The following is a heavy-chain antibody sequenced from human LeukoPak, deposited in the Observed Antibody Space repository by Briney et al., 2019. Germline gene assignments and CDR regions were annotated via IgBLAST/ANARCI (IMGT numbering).Heavy chain of an antibody. CDR2: ISYDGSNK. J-gene: IGHJ4*02. CDR1: GFTFSSYG. CDR3: AKDEGPGENTAMVDY. Sequence: PGGSLRLSCAASGFTFSSYGMHWVRQAPGKGLEWVAVISYDGSNKYYADSVKGRFTISRDNSKNTLYLQMNSLRAEDTAVYYCAKDEGPGENTAMVDYWGQGTLVTVSS. V-gene: IGHV3-30*18. D-gene: IGHD5-18*01.